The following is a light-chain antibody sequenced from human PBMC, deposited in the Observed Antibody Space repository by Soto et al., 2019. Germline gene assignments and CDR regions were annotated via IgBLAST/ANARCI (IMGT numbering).Light chain of an antibody. Sequence: EIVMTQSPATVPVSPGERVTLSCRASQSVSIDLAWYQQKPGQAPRLLIYGASTRATDIPATFTGSGSGTEFTLTISSLQPEDSATYFCQQLNSYPLTFGGGTKVDIK. V-gene: IGKV3-15*01. CDR3: QQLNSYPLT. CDR2: GAS. J-gene: IGKJ4*01. CDR1: QSVSID.